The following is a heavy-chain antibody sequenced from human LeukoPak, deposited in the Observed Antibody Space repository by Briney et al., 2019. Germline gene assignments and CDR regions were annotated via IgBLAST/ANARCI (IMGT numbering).Heavy chain of an antibody. CDR2: IIGSGGST. CDR1: GFTFSSYA. Sequence: GGSLRLSCAASGFTFSSYAMNWVRQAPGKGLEWVSTIIGSGGSTNYADSVKGRFTVSRDNSKNTLYLQMNSLGAEDTAVYYCARRLPASRWAIDYWGQGTRVTVSS. CDR3: ARRLPASRWAIDY. V-gene: IGHV3-23*01. J-gene: IGHJ4*02. D-gene: IGHD1-1*01.